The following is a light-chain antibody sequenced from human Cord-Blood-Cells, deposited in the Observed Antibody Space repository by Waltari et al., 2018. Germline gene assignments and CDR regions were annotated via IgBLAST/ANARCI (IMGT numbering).Light chain of an antibody. CDR1: QSVSSY. J-gene: IGKJ4*01. CDR3: QQRINWPVT. V-gene: IGKV3-11*01. Sequence: EIVLTQSPATMSLYPGESATLSCRASQSVSSYLAWYQQKPCQAPRRLIYDAYNRATGSPARFSGSGSGTDCTLTISSLEPEDFAVYYCQQRINWPVTFGGGIKVEIK. CDR2: DAY.